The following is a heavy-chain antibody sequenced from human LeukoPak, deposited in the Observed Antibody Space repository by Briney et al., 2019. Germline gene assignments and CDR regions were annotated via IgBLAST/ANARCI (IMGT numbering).Heavy chain of an antibody. V-gene: IGHV3-21*01. Sequence: GGSLRLSCVASGFTFSTDSMNWVRQAPGKGLEWVSSISSSGDYIYYADSVKGRFPISRHNAKNSLLLQMNTLRAEDTAVYYCARDLADFDILTGTTYYYYALDVWGKGTTVTVSS. CDR1: GFTFSTDS. J-gene: IGHJ6*04. CDR3: ARDLADFDILTGTTYYYYALDV. CDR2: ISSSGDYI. D-gene: IGHD3-9*01.